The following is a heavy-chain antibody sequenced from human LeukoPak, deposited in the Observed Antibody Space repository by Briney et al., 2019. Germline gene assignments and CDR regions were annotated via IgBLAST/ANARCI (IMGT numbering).Heavy chain of an antibody. CDR3: ARGPTYYYDSSGYSEAWYFDL. CDR2: INPSGGTT. CDR1: GYTFTSYY. V-gene: IGHV1-46*01. Sequence: ASVKVSCMASGYTFTSYYMHWVRQAPGQGLEWMGIINPSGGTTSYAQKFRGRVTMTRDTSTSTVYMELSSLRSEDTAVYYCARGPTYYYDSSGYSEAWYFDLWGRGTLVTVSS. D-gene: IGHD3-22*01. J-gene: IGHJ2*01.